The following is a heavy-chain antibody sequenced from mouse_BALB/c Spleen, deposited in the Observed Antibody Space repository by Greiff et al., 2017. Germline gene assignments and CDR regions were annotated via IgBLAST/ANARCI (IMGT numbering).Heavy chain of an antibody. CDR2: IDPYNGGT. Sequence: EVKLVESGPELVKPGASVKVSCKASGYSFTDYNMYWVKQSHGKSLEWIGYIDPYNGGTSYNQKFKGKATLTVDKSSSTAFMHLNSLTSEDSAVYYCARWFTTVVEDAMDYWGQGTSVTVSS. CDR1: GYSFTDYN. V-gene: IGHV1S135*01. D-gene: IGHD1-1*01. CDR3: ARWFTTVVEDAMDY. J-gene: IGHJ4*01.